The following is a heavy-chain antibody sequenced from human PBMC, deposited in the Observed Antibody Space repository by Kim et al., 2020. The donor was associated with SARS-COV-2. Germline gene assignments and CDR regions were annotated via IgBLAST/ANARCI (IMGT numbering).Heavy chain of an antibody. D-gene: IGHD2-2*01. CDR3: AGYCSSTSCQYLTDY. Sequence: GGSLRLSCAASGFTFSSYAMHWVRQAPGKGLEWVAVISYDGSNKYYADSVKGRFTISRDNSKNTLYLQMNSLRAEDTAVYYCAGYCSSTSCQYLTDYWGQGTLVTVSS. J-gene: IGHJ4*02. V-gene: IGHV3-30-3*01. CDR1: GFTFSSYA. CDR2: ISYDGSNK.